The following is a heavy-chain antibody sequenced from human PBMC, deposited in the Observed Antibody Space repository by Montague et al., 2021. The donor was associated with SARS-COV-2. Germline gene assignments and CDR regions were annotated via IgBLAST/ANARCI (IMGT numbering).Heavy chain of an antibody. CDR3: ASSGITLTGLDALDI. V-gene: IGHV6-1*01. CDR1: GDSVSSKSVA. J-gene: IGHJ3*02. D-gene: IGHD3-9*01. CDR2: TYYRSKWDS. Sequence: CAISGDSVSSKSVAWNWIRQSPSRGLEWLGRTYYRSKWDSDYAESVKRXLVITPDTSKNQVSLQLNSVIPEDTAVYFCASSGITLTGLDALDIWGQRTMVTVSS.